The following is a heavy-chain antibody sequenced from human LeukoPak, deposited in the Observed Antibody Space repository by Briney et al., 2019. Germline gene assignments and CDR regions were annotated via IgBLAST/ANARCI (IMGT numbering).Heavy chain of an antibody. CDR3: ARESSIPAAGTVGNWFDP. CDR1: GYTFTGYY. Sequence: ASVKVSCKASGYTFTGYYMHWVRQAPGQGLEWMGWINPNSGDTNYAQKFQGRVTMTRDTSISTAYMDLSGLTSDDTAVYYCARESSIPAAGTVGNWFDPWGQGTLVTVSS. CDR2: INPNSGDT. D-gene: IGHD6-13*01. V-gene: IGHV1-2*02. J-gene: IGHJ5*02.